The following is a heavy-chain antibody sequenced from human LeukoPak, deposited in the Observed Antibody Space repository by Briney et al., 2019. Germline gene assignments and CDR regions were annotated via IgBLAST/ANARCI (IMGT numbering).Heavy chain of an antibody. CDR1: GDSVSSNSAA. V-gene: IGHV6-1*01. J-gene: IGHJ4*02. D-gene: IGHD6-6*01. CDR2: TYYRSKWYN. CDR3: ARGNAKLAARPVFDY. Sequence: SQTLSLTCAISGDSVSSNSAAWNWIRQSPSRGLEWLGRTYYRSKWYNGYAVSVKSRITINPDTSKNQFSLQLNSVTPEDTAVYYCARGNAKLAARPVFDYWGQGTLVTVSS.